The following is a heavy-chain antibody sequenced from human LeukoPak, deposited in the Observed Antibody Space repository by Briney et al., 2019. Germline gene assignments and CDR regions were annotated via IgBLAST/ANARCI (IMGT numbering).Heavy chain of an antibody. J-gene: IGHJ5*02. D-gene: IGHD2-2*02. CDR3: ARDRPGRHCSTTRCYIASPFDP. CDR1: GGTFSSYA. Sequence: ASVKVSCKASGGTFSSYAISWVRQAPGQGLEWMGGIIPIFGTANYAQKLQGRVTITADDSTSTAYMELSSLRSEDTAVYYCARDRPGRHCSTTRCYIASPFDPWGQGTLVTVSS. CDR2: IIPIFGTA. V-gene: IGHV1-69*13.